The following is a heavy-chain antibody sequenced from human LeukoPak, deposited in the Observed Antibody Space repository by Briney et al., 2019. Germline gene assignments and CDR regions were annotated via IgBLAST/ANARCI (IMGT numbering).Heavy chain of an antibody. V-gene: IGHV4-59*01. D-gene: IGHD6-19*01. CDR3: ARARIGSSGWFDS. J-gene: IGHJ5*01. CDR2: MYYTGST. Sequence: SETLSLTCLVSGASISDYSWTWIRLPPGKGLEWIGYMYYTGSTNHNPSLETRVTISVDTSRNQFSLNLTSVTAADTAVYYCARARIGSSGWFDSWGQGTLVTVSS. CDR1: GASISDYS.